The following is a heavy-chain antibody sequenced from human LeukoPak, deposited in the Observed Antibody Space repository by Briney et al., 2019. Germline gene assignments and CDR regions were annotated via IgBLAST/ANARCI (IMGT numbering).Heavy chain of an antibody. CDR3: PRYQLLRGDYYYMDV. D-gene: IGHD2-2*01. V-gene: IGHV3-30-3*01. CDR2: ISYDGSNK. Sequence: QPGGSLRLSCAASGFTFSSYAMHWVRQAPGKGLEWVAVISYDGSNKYYADSVKGRFTISRDNSKNTLYLQMNSLRAEDTAVYYCPRYQLLRGDYYYMDVWGKGTTVTVSS. J-gene: IGHJ6*03. CDR1: GFTFSSYA.